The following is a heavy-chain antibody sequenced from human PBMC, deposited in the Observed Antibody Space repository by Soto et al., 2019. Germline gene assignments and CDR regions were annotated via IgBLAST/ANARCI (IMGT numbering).Heavy chain of an antibody. Sequence: QVQLVQSGAEVKKPGSSVTVSCKASGDTFSSYTISWVRQAPGQGLEWMGRIIPILGIANYAQKFQGRVTITADKSTSTAYMELSSLRSEDTAVYYCASVGDYPKAFDYWGQGTLVTVSS. CDR3: ASVGDYPKAFDY. V-gene: IGHV1-69*02. J-gene: IGHJ4*02. CDR1: GDTFSSYT. D-gene: IGHD4-17*01. CDR2: IIPILGIA.